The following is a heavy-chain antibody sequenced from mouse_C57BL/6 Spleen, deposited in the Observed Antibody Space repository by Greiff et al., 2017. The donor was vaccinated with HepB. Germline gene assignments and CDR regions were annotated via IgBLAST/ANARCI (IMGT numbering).Heavy chain of an antibody. D-gene: IGHD2-5*01. CDR2: FHPYNDDT. Sequence: QVQLQHSGAELVKPGASVKMSCKASGYTFTTYPIEWMKQNHGKSLEWIGNFHPYNDDTKYNEKFKGKATLTVEKSSSTVYLELSRLTSDDSAVYYCARGSYSKADWYFDVWGTGTTVTVSS. J-gene: IGHJ1*03. V-gene: IGHV1-47*01. CDR1: GYTFTTYP. CDR3: ARGSYSKADWYFDV.